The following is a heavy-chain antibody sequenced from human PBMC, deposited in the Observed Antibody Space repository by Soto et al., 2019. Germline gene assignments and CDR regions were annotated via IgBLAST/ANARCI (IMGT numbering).Heavy chain of an antibody. Sequence: GGSLRLSCAASGFTFSSYGMHWVRQAPGKGLEWVAVISYDGSNKYYADSVKGRFTISRDKSKNTLYLQMNSLRAEDTAVYYCAKDVQRITMIVVTEYSFDYWGQGTLVTVSS. CDR3: AKDVQRITMIVVTEYSFDY. D-gene: IGHD3-22*01. CDR2: ISYDGSNK. J-gene: IGHJ4*02. CDR1: GFTFSSYG. V-gene: IGHV3-30*18.